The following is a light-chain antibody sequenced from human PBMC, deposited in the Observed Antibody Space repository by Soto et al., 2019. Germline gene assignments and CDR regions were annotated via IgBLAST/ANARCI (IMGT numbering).Light chain of an antibody. V-gene: IGKV3-11*01. J-gene: IGKJ1*01. CDR1: QSVSSY. CDR2: DAS. Sequence: EIVLTQSPATLSLSPGERATLSCRASQSVSSYLAWYQQKPGQDPRLLIYDASNRATGIPARFSGSGSGTDFTLTISSLEPEDFAVYYWQQRSNWPPWTFGQGTKVEI. CDR3: QQRSNWPPWT.